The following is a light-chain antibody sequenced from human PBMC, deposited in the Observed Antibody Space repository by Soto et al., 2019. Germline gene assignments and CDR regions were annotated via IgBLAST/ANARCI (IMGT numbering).Light chain of an antibody. CDR2: GAS. J-gene: IGKJ1*01. CDR1: QSISRN. V-gene: IGKV3-15*01. Sequence: EILMTQSPATLSVPPGGRATLSCRASQSISRNLAWYQQKPGQAPRLLLYGASTRATDIPARFSGSGSGTEFTLSISSLQYEDFAVYYCQQYHLWPPGTFGQGTKVDIK. CDR3: QQYHLWPPGT.